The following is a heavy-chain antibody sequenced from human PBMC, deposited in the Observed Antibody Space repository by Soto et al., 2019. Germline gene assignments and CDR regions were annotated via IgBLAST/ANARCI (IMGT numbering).Heavy chain of an antibody. J-gene: IGHJ6*03. V-gene: IGHV1-46*03. CDR1: GYTFTSYY. CDR2: INPSGGST. Sequence: ASVKVSCKASGYTFTSYYMHWVRQAPGQGLEWMGIINPSGGSTSYAQKFQGRVTMTRDTSTSTVYMELSSLRSEDTAVYYCARRGYSYGPSYYYYYCMDVWGKGTTVTVSS. CDR3: ARRGYSYGPSYYYYYCMDV. D-gene: IGHD5-18*01.